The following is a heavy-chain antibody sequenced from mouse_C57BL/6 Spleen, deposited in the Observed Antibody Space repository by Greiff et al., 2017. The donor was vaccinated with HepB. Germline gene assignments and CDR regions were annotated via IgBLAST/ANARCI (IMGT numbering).Heavy chain of an antibody. D-gene: IGHD1-1*01. CDR2: IYPGDGDT. CDR1: GYAFSSSW. V-gene: IGHV1-82*01. J-gene: IGHJ2*01. Sequence: VQLQQSGPELVKPGASVKISCKASGYAFSSSWMNWVKQRPGKGLEWIGRIYPGDGDTNYNGKFKGKATLTADKSSSTAYMQLSSLTSEDSAVYFCAREGNYGSSLGYWGQGTTLTVSS. CDR3: AREGNYGSSLGY.